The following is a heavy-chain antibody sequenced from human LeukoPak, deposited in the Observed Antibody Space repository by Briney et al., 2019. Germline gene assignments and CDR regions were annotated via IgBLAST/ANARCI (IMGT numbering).Heavy chain of an antibody. CDR3: AYSLVEGGSGTFDY. Sequence: PWASVKVSCKASGYTFTSYAMHWVRQAPGQRLEWMGWINAGNGNTKYSQKFQGRVTITRDTSASTAYMELSSLRSEDTAVYYCAYSLVEGGSGTFDYWGQGTLVTVSS. CDR1: GYTFTSYA. J-gene: IGHJ4*02. V-gene: IGHV1-3*01. D-gene: IGHD3-16*01. CDR2: INAGNGNT.